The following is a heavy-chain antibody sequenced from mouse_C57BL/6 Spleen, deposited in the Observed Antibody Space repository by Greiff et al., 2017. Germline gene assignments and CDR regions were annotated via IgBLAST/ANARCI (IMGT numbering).Heavy chain of an antibody. V-gene: IGHV5-9-1*02. D-gene: IGHD1-1*01. CDR2: ISSGGDYI. CDR3: TRKRSSYNYFDY. J-gene: IGHJ2*01. Sequence: EVQLVESGEGLVKPGGSLKLSCAASGFTFSSYAMSWVRQTPEKRLEWVAYISSGGDYIYYADTVKGRFTISRDNARNTLYLQMSSLKSEDTAMYYCTRKRSSYNYFDYWGKGTTLTVAS. CDR1: GFTFSSYA.